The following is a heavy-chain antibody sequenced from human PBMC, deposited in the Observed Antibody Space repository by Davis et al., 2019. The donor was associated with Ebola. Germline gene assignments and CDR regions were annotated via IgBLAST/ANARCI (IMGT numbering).Heavy chain of an antibody. J-gene: IGHJ6*02. D-gene: IGHD6-13*01. Sequence: GESLKISCAASGFTFSSYGMHWVRQAPGKGLEWVAVIWYDGSNKYYADSVKGRFTISRDNAKNSLYLQMNSLRAEDTAVYYCARVREYSSSSYYYYYGMDVWGQGTTVTVSS. CDR3: ARVREYSSSSYYYYYGMDV. CDR1: GFTFSSYG. V-gene: IGHV3-33*01. CDR2: IWYDGSNK.